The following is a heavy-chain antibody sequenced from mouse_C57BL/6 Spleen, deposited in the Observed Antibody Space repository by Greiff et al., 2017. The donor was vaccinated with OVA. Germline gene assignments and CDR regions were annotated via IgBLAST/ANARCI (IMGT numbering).Heavy chain of an antibody. Sequence: QVQLQQPGAELVKPGASVKMSCKASGYTFTSYWITWVKQRPGQGLEWIGDIYPGSGSTNYNEKFKSKATLTVDTSSSTAYMQLSSLTSEDSAVYYCASGIYYGRAWFAYWGQGTLVTVSA. CDR2: IYPGSGST. D-gene: IGHD1-1*01. V-gene: IGHV1-55*01. J-gene: IGHJ3*01. CDR3: ASGIYYGRAWFAY. CDR1: GYTFTSYW.